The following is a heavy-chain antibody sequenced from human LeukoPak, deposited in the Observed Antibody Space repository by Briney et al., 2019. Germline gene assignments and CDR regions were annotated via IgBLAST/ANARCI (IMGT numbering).Heavy chain of an antibody. V-gene: IGHV4-4*02. CDR3: SRENGAFSPFGY. D-gene: IGHD2-8*01. CDR1: GGTISNTNW. Sequence: SETLSLTCGVSGGTISNTNWWSWVRQPPGQGLEWIGEISLTGLTHYNPSLESRITVSLDKSKNQLSLNLTSMTAADTAVYYCSRENGAFSPFGYWGQGTLVTV. J-gene: IGHJ4*02. CDR2: ISLTGLT.